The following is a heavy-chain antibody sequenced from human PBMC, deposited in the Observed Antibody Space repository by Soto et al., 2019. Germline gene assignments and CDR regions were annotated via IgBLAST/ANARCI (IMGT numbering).Heavy chain of an antibody. V-gene: IGHV4-31*03. CDR1: GGSISSGGYY. J-gene: IGHJ4*02. CDR3: ARVVAAAGSFDY. D-gene: IGHD6-13*01. CDR2: IYYSVST. Sequence: LSRIFTVSGGSISSGGYYLSWIRQHPGKGLEWIGYIYYSVSTYYNTSLKSRVTISVDTSKNQFSLKLSSVTAADTAVYYCARVVAAAGSFDYWGQGTLVTVSS.